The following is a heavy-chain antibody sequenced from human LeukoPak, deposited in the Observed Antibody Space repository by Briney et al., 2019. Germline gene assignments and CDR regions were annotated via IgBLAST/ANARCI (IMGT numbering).Heavy chain of an antibody. D-gene: IGHD4-23*01. CDR1: GFTLSSYG. CDR2: ISYDGSNK. CDR3: AKWGVATDYYYYGMDV. J-gene: IGHJ6*02. Sequence: PGRSLRLSCAASGFTLSSYGMHWVRQAPGKGLEWVAVISYDGSNKYYADSVKGRFTISRDNSKNTLYLQMNSLRAEDTAVYYCAKWGVATDYYYYGMDVWGQGTTVTVSS. V-gene: IGHV3-30*18.